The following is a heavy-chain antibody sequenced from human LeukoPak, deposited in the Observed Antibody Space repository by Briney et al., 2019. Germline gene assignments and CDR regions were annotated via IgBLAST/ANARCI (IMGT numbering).Heavy chain of an antibody. CDR2: IFYSGST. CDR1: SGSISTSNYY. CDR3: ARDSSSGSYPPLWYYYYMDV. Sequence: SETLSLTCTVSSGSISTSNYYWGWVRQPPGKALEWIGNIFYSGSTYYSPSLKSRVTISLDTSRNQFSLKLNSVTAADTAVYYCARDSSSGSYPPLWYYYYMDVWGKGTTVTVSS. J-gene: IGHJ6*03. V-gene: IGHV4-39*07. D-gene: IGHD3-10*01.